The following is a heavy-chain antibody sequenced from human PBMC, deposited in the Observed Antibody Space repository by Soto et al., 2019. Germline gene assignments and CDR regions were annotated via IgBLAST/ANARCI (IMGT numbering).Heavy chain of an antibody. CDR1: GCTFSSYT. J-gene: IGHJ4*02. Sequence: QVQLVQSGAEVKKPGSSLKVSCKASGCTFSSYTISWVRQAPGQGLEWMGRIIPILGIANYAQKFQGRVTITADKYTSTAYMELSSLRAEDTAVYYCAEIAENDYWGQGTLVAVSS. CDR2: IIPILGIA. CDR3: AEIAENDY. D-gene: IGHD6-13*01. V-gene: IGHV1-69*02.